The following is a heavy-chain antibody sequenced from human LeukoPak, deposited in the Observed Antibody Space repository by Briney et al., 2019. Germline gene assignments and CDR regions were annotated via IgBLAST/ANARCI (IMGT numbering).Heavy chain of an antibody. J-gene: IGHJ4*02. CDR3: AKTYYDFWSSYFVDY. CDR2: ISYDGSNK. CDR1: GFTFSSYA. V-gene: IGHV3-30*04. D-gene: IGHD3-3*01. Sequence: GGSLRLSCAASGFTFSSYAMHWVRQAPGKGLEWVAVISYDGSNKYYADSVKGRFTISRDNSKNTLYLQMNSLRAEDTAVYYCAKTYYDFWSSYFVDYWGQGTLVTVSS.